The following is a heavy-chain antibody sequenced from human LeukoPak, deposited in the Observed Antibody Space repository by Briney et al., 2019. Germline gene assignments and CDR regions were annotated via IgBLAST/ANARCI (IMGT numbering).Heavy chain of an antibody. Sequence: HPGGSLRLSCAASRFTFSSYAMSWVRQAPGKGLEWVSAISDSGASTYHADSVKGRFTISRDNSKNTLYLQMNSLRAEDTAVYYCAKYFRWLVRYFDYWGQGTLVTVSS. J-gene: IGHJ4*02. D-gene: IGHD6-19*01. CDR1: RFTFSSYA. CDR3: AKYFRWLVRYFDY. CDR2: ISDSGAST. V-gene: IGHV3-23*01.